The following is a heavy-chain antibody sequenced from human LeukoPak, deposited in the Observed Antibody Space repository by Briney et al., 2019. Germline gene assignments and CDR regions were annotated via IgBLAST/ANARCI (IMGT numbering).Heavy chain of an antibody. V-gene: IGHV4-59*08. CDR2: IHYNGYT. CDR3: ARHRIAARGSFDY. Sequence: SETLSLTCTVSGGSISSYYWSWIRQPPGKGLEWIAYIHYNGYTNYNPSLKSRVTISVDTSKNQFSLKLSSVTAADTAVYYCARHRIAARGSFDYWGQGTLVTVSS. D-gene: IGHD6-6*01. CDR1: GGSISSYY. J-gene: IGHJ4*02.